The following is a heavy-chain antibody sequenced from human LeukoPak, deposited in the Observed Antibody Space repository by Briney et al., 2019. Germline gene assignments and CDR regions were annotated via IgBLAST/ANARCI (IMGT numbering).Heavy chain of an antibody. CDR3: ARGSRIAVAGISYYYYYGMDV. CDR1: GYTFNSYD. CDR2: ISSSSSTI. D-gene: IGHD6-19*01. J-gene: IGHJ6*02. V-gene: IGHV3-48*04. Sequence: ASVKVSCKASGYTFNSYDINWVRQATGQGLEWVSYISSSSSTIYYADSVKGRFTISRDNAKNSLYLQMNSLRAEDTAVYYCARGSRIAVAGISYYYYYGMDVWGQGTTVTVSS.